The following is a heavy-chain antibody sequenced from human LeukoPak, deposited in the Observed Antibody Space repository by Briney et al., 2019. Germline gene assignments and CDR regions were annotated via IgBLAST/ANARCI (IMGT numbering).Heavy chain of an antibody. V-gene: IGHV5-51*01. Sequence: GESLKISCKASGYMFTNYWIGWVRQMPGKGLEWMGIIYPDDSDTTYSPSFQGHVTISADKSISTAYLQWSSLKASDTAIYYCARHRSAGSPMAYMDVWGKGTTVTVSS. CDR2: IYPDDSDT. CDR3: ARHRSAGSPMAYMDV. CDR1: GYMFTNYW. J-gene: IGHJ6*03. D-gene: IGHD1-26*01.